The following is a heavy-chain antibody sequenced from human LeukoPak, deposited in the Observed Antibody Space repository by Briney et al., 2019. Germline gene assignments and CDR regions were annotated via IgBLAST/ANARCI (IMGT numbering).Heavy chain of an antibody. D-gene: IGHD4-17*01. Sequence: SETLSLTCIVSGGSISRYYWSWIRQPPGKGLEWIGYIYYSGGTEYSPSLKSRVTISLDTSKNQFSLNLRSVTAADTAVYYCARRTLDSGDYGSAPFDFWGQGTLVTVSS. CDR3: ARRTLDSGDYGSAPFDF. CDR1: GGSISRYY. V-gene: IGHV4-59*08. J-gene: IGHJ4*02. CDR2: IYYSGGT.